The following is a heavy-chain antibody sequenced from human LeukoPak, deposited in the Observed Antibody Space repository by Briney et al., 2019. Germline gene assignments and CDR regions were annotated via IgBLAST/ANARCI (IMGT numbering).Heavy chain of an antibody. V-gene: IGHV3-21*01. CDR1: GFTFSSYS. Sequence: GGSLRLSCAASGFTFSSYSVNWVRQAPGKGLEWVSSISSSSSYMYYADSVKGRFTISRDNAKNSLYLQMNSLRAEDTAVYYCARGYSGYGIDYWGQGTLVTVSS. CDR3: ARGYSGYGIDY. CDR2: ISSSSSYM. D-gene: IGHD5-12*01. J-gene: IGHJ4*02.